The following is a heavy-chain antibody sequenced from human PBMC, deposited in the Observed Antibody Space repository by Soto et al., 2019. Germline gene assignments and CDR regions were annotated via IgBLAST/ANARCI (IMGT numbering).Heavy chain of an antibody. Sequence: QVQLQESGPGLVKPSQTLSLTCTVSGGSICSGGYYWSWIRQHPGKGLEWIGYIYYSGSTYYNPSLKSRVTISVDTSKNQFSLKLSSTTAADTAVYYCARDMNGVLGMGYWGQGTLVTVSS. CDR2: IYYSGST. J-gene: IGHJ4*02. D-gene: IGHD2-8*01. V-gene: IGHV4-31*03. CDR1: GGSICSGGYY. CDR3: ARDMNGVLGMGY.